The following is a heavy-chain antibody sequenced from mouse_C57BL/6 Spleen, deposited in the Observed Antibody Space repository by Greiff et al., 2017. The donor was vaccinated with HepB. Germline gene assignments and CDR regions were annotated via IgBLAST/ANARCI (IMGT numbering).Heavy chain of an antibody. V-gene: IGHV5-12*01. Sequence: EVKVEESGGGLVQPGGSLKLSCAASGFTFSDYYMYWVRQTPEKRLEWVAYISNGGGSTYYPDTVKGRFTISRDNAKNTLYLQMSRLKSEDTAMYYCASLYYGYFDVWGTGTTVTVSS. CDR3: ASLYYGYFDV. D-gene: IGHD2-1*01. J-gene: IGHJ1*03. CDR2: ISNGGGST. CDR1: GFTFSDYY.